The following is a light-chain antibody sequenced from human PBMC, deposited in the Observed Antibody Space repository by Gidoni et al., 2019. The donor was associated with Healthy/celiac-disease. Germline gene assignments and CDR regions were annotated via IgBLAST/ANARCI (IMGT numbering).Light chain of an antibody. CDR3: QQYGSSPTLFSRRT. CDR1: QSVSSSY. V-gene: IGKV3-20*01. CDR2: GAS. J-gene: IGKJ1*01. Sequence: DIVLTQSPGTLSFSPGERATLSCRASQSVSSSYLAWYQQKPGQAPRLLIYGASSRATGIPDRFSGSGSGTDFTLTISRLEPEDFAVYYCQQYGSSPTLFSRRTFGQGTKVEIK.